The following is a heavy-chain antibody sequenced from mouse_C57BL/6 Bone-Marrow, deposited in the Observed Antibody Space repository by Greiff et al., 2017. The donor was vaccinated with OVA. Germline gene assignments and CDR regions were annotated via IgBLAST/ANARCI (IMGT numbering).Heavy chain of an antibody. D-gene: IGHD2-4*01. Sequence: VQLQQPGAELVKPGASVKLSCKASGYTFTSYWMHWVKQRPGQGLEWIGMIHPNSGSTNYNEKFKSKATLTVEKSSSTAYMQLSSLTSEDSAVYYCAREDYDYDKFAYWGQGTLVTVSA. J-gene: IGHJ3*01. V-gene: IGHV1-64*01. CDR1: GYTFTSYW. CDR2: IHPNSGST. CDR3: AREDYDYDKFAY.